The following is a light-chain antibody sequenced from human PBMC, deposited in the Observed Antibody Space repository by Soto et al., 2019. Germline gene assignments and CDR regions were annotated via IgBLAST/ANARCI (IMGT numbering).Light chain of an antibody. CDR3: QQYDDWPLT. CDR2: DAF. CDR1: ENIKNR. J-gene: IGKJ4*01. Sequence: EKVMTQSPATLSVSPGERATLSCRASENIKNRLAWYQQKPGQGPRLLIYDAFTRATDTPARFSGSASGTEFTLTISSLQSEDSAFYYCQQYDDWPLTLGGGTKVDI. V-gene: IGKV3-15*01.